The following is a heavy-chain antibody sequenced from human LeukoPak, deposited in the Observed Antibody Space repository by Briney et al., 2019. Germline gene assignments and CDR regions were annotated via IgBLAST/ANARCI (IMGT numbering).Heavy chain of an antibody. CDR3: ARVVIAIHYFDY. CDR1: GFTFSSYG. J-gene: IGHJ4*02. V-gene: IGHV3-30*02. CDR2: IRYDGSNK. Sequence: PGGSLRLSCAASGFTFSSYGMHWVRQAPGKGLEWVAFIRYDGSNKCYADSVKGRFTISRDNSKNTLYLQMNSLRAEDTAVYYCARVVIAIHYFDYWGQGTLVTVSS. D-gene: IGHD2-21*01.